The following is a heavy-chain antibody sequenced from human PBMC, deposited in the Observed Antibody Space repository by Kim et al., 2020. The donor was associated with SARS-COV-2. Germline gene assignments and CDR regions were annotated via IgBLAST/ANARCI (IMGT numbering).Heavy chain of an antibody. J-gene: IGHJ6*02. Sequence: GGSTYYAGSRKGRFTISRANSKSTLYLQMNSLRAEDTAVYYCAKDRVSDVWGQGTTVTVSS. D-gene: IGHD6-13*01. CDR2: GGST. CDR3: AKDRVSDV. V-gene: IGHV3-23*01.